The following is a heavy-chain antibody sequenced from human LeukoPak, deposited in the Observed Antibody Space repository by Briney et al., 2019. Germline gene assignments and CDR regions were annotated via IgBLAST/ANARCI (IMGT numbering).Heavy chain of an antibody. CDR3: ARGSQSLGYCSGGSCRAKIFDY. CDR2: INHSGST. V-gene: IGHV4-34*01. J-gene: IGHJ4*02. CDR1: GGTFSGYY. Sequence: SETLSLTCAVYGGTFSGYYWSWIRQPPGKGLEWIGEINHSGSTNYNPSLKSRVTISVDTSKNQFSLKLSSVTAADTAAYYCARGSQSLGYCSGGSCRAKIFDYWGQGTLVTVSS. D-gene: IGHD2-15*01.